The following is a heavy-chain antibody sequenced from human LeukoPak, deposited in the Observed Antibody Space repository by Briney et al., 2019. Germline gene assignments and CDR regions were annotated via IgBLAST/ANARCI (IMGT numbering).Heavy chain of an antibody. CDR3: ARGGVFGYDILTGYPNWFDP. Sequence: GGSLRLSCAASGFTFSSYSMNWVRQAPGKGLEWVSSISSSSSYIYYADSVKGRFTISGDNAKNSLYLQMNSLRAEDTAVYYCARGGVFGYDILTGYPNWFDPWGQGTLVTVSS. V-gene: IGHV3-21*01. D-gene: IGHD3-9*01. J-gene: IGHJ5*02. CDR1: GFTFSSYS. CDR2: ISSSSSYI.